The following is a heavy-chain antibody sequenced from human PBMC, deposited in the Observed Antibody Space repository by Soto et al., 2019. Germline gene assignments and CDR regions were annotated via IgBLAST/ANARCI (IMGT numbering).Heavy chain of an antibody. D-gene: IGHD6-13*01. V-gene: IGHV3-7*03. CDR1: GFTFSSYW. Sequence: GGSLRLSCAASGFTFSSYWMSWVRQAPGKGLEWVANIKKDGSEKYYVDSVKDRFTISRDKAKNSLYLQMKSLRADDTAVYYCARDKQLDALDIWGQGTMVTVSS. CDR2: IKKDGSEK. J-gene: IGHJ3*02. CDR3: ARDKQLDALDI.